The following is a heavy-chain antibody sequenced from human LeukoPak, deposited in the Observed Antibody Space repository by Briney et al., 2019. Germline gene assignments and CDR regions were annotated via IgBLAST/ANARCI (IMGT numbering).Heavy chain of an antibody. D-gene: IGHD1-14*01. J-gene: IGHJ3*02. V-gene: IGHV3-11*01. Sequence: PGGSLRLSCAASGFTFSDYYMSWVRQAPGKGLEWVSYISGSGGTVSYADSVKGRFSISRDSAKNSLSLHMNSLRAEDTGVYYCTRDRGIALDMWGQGTMVAVSS. CDR3: TRDRGIALDM. CDR1: GFTFSDYY. CDR2: ISGSGGTV.